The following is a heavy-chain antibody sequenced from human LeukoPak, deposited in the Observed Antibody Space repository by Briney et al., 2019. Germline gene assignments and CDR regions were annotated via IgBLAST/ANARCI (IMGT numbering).Heavy chain of an antibody. Sequence: SETLSLTCAVSGGSISSGGYSWNWIRQPPGKALEWIGYIYNSGSTSYNPSLKSRVTMSVDTSKNQFSLKLNSVTAADTAVYYCARGPGAARRRSGWFDPWGQGTLVTVSS. CDR3: ARGPGAARRRSGWFDP. V-gene: IGHV4-30-4*07. CDR1: GGSISSGGYS. J-gene: IGHJ5*02. D-gene: IGHD6-6*01. CDR2: IYNSGST.